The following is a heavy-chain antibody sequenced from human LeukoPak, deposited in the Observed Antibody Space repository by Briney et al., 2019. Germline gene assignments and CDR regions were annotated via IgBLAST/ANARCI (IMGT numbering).Heavy chain of an antibody. CDR1: GFTFSNYW. CDR3: SRDSLSSCGGDCYSGLDV. V-gene: IGHV3-74*01. Sequence: GGSLRLSCAASGFTFSNYWMHWVRQTPGEALMWVSRIKSDGSSTTYADSVKGRFTISRDNAKNTLYLQMNSLRAEDTAVYYCSRDSLSSCGGDCYSGLDVWGQGTTVTVSS. CDR2: IKSDGSST. D-gene: IGHD2-21*02. J-gene: IGHJ6*02.